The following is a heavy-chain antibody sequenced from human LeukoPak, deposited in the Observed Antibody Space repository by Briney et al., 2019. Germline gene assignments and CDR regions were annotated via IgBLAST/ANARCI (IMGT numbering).Heavy chain of an antibody. CDR3: ARSKVPYSSSWDFDY. CDR2: ISSNGGST. Sequence: AGSLRLSCAASGFTLSSYAMHWVRQAPGKGLEYVSAISSNGGSTYYANSVKGRFTISRDNSKNTLYLQMGSLRAEDMAVYYCARSKVPYSSSWDFDYWGQGTLVTVSS. CDR1: GFTLSSYA. J-gene: IGHJ4*02. V-gene: IGHV3-64*01. D-gene: IGHD6-13*01.